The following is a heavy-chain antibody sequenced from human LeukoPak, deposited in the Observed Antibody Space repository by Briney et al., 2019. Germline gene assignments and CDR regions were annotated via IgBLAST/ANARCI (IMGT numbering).Heavy chain of an antibody. CDR1: GFTFSGYG. D-gene: IGHD3-9*01. J-gene: IGHJ4*02. CDR3: ARIGILTGYNDY. CDR2: IRYDERNK. Sequence: PGGSLRLSCAASGFTFSGYGMHWVRQAPGKGLEWVTFIRYDERNKYYADSVKGRFTISRDNSKNTLYLQMNSLRAEDTAVYYCARIGILTGYNDYWGQGTLVTVSS. V-gene: IGHV3-30*02.